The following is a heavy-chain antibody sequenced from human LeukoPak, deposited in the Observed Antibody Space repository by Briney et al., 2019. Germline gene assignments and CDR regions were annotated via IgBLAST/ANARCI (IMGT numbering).Heavy chain of an antibody. D-gene: IGHD1-7*01. CDR2: IYPGDSDT. V-gene: IGHV5-51*01. J-gene: IGHJ5*02. CDR1: GYSFTSYW. Sequence: GESLKISFKGTGYSFTSYWIGWVRQMPGKGLEWMGIIYPGDSDTRYSPSFQGQVTISADKSISTAYLQWSSLKASVTAMYYCARLTGTSSSWFDPWGQGTLVTVSS. CDR3: ARLTGTSSSWFDP.